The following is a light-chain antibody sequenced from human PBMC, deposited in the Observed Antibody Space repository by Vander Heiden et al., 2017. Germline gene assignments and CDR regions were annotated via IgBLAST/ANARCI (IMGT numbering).Light chain of an antibody. J-gene: IGKJ2*01. CDR2: EAT. CDR3: QQYSSYSHT. V-gene: IGKV1-5*01. CDR1: QRISSW. Sequence: DIQMTQSPSTLSASVGDRVTITCRASQRISSWLAWYQQNPGKAPKLLIDEATRLESGVPSRCSGSGSGTEFTLTSSGLQPDDFASYYYQQYSSYSHTFGQGTKLEIK.